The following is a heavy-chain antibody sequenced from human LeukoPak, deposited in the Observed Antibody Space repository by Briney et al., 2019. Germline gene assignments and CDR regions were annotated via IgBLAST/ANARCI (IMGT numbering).Heavy chain of an antibody. D-gene: IGHD3-9*01. CDR3: AKGPAGDNDILTDFDY. Sequence: GGSLRLSCAASGFTFSDHYMHWVRQAPGKGLEWVAVIWYDGSNKKYSDSVKGRFSISRDNSKNTLYLQMNSLRAEDTAVYYCAKGPAGDNDILTDFDYWGQGTLVTVSS. V-gene: IGHV3-33*06. J-gene: IGHJ4*02. CDR1: GFTFSDHY. CDR2: IWYDGSNK.